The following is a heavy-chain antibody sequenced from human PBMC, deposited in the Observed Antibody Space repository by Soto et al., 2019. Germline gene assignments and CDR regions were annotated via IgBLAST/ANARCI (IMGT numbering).Heavy chain of an antibody. V-gene: IGHV4-30-4*01. CDR3: ARVRPDYYDSSGYFDY. D-gene: IGHD3-22*01. J-gene: IGHJ4*02. Sequence: TLSLTCTVSGGSISSGDYYWSWIRQPPGKGLEWIGYIYYSGSTYYNPSLKSRVTISVDTSKNQFSLKLSSVTAADTAVYYCARVRPDYYDSSGYFDYWGQGALVTVSS. CDR2: IYYSGST. CDR1: GGSISSGDYY.